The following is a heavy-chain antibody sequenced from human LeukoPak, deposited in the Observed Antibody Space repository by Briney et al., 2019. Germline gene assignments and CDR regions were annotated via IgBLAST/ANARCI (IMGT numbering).Heavy chain of an antibody. Sequence: GASVKVSCKASGYTFTSYDINWVRQATGQGLEWMGWMNPNSGNTGYAQKFQGRVTMTRNTSISTAYMELSSLRSEDTAVCYCARGGRHTGMYYDFWSGYLRHNWFDPWGQGTLVTVSS. CDR3: ARGGRHTGMYYDFWSGYLRHNWFDP. CDR1: GYTFTSYD. V-gene: IGHV1-8*01. CDR2: MNPNSGNT. D-gene: IGHD3-3*01. J-gene: IGHJ5*02.